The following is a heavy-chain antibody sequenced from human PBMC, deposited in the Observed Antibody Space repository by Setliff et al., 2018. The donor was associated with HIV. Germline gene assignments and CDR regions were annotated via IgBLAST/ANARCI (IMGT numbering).Heavy chain of an antibody. V-gene: IGHV1-2*02. CDR2: ISPKTGGP. J-gene: IGHJ4*02. CDR1: GYSFSDYY. CDR3: ARDFALPGLRFGRYSLQSHASIDY. Sequence: ASVKVSCKPSGYSFSDYYMYWVRQAPGQGLEWMGWISPKTGGPNYAQKFQGRVAMTRDTSINTVYTELSRLTSADPSIYYCARDFALPGLRFGRYSLQSHASIDYWGQGTPVTVSS. D-gene: IGHD3-10*01.